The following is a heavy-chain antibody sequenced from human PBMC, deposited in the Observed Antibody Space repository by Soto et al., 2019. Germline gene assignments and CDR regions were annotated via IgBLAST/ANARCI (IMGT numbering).Heavy chain of an antibody. CDR1: GFPFSSYA. J-gene: IGHJ4*02. CDR2: ISGSGGST. D-gene: IGHD3-10*01. CDR3: AKGHGSGSYNNFPDY. Sequence: EVQLLESGGGLVQPGGSLGLSCAASGFPFSSYAMTWVRQAPGKGLEWVSLISGSGGSTYYADSVKGRFTISRDNSRDTLYLQMNSPRAEDTAVYYCAKGHGSGSYNNFPDYWGQGSLVTVSS. V-gene: IGHV3-23*01.